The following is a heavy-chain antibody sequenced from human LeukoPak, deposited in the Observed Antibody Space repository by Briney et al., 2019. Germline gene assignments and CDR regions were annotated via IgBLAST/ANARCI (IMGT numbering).Heavy chain of an antibody. CDR1: GYTFTGYD. CDR3: ARGTMNLDY. V-gene: IGHV1-2*02. D-gene: IGHD3-22*01. Sequence: ASVKVSCKASGYTFTGYDMHWVRQAPGQGLEWMGWINPYSGDTVYAQKFQGRFTMTRDTSISTAYMELKRLRSDDTAVYFCARGTMNLDYWGQGTLVAVSS. CDR2: INPYSGDT. J-gene: IGHJ4*02.